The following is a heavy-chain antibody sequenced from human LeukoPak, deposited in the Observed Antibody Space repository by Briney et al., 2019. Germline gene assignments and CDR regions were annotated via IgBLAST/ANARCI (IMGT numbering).Heavy chain of an antibody. D-gene: IGHD1-26*01. J-gene: IGHJ4*02. CDR1: GFTVSSNY. CDR3: ARDIGSSASY. V-gene: IGHV3-53*01. Sequence: PGGSLRLFCAASGFTVSSNYMSWVRQAPGKGLEWVSVIYSGGSTYYADSVKGQFTFSRDNSKNTLYLQMNSLRAEDTAVYYCARDIGSSASYWGQGTLVTVSS. CDR2: IYSGGST.